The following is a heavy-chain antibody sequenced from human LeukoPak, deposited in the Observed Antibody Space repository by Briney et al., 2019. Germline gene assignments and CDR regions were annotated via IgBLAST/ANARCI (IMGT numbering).Heavy chain of an antibody. V-gene: IGHV3-23*01. J-gene: IGHJ4*02. Sequence: PGGSLRLSCAASGFTFSNYAMSWVRQAPGGGLEWVSTTSGSTVNTYYADSVKGRFTISRDNSKNTLYLQMNSLRAEDTAVYYCARKHETSAFLLAFWGQGTLVTVSS. CDR2: TSGSTVNT. CDR1: GFTFSNYA. D-gene: IGHD3-22*01. CDR3: ARKHETSAFLLAF.